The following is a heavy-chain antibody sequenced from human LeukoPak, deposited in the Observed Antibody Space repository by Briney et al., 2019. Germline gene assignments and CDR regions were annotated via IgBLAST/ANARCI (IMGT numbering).Heavy chain of an antibody. CDR2: MNTDGSRT. CDR3: ASDFGGHDDF. Sequence: PGGSLRLSCAASGFTFSRYWMHWVRRAPGKGLVWVSRMNTDGSRTDYADSVKGRFTISRDNAKNTLYLQTNSLGVEDTAVYSCASDFGGHDDFWGQGILVTVSS. J-gene: IGHJ4*02. D-gene: IGHD4-23*01. V-gene: IGHV3-74*01. CDR1: GFTFSRYW.